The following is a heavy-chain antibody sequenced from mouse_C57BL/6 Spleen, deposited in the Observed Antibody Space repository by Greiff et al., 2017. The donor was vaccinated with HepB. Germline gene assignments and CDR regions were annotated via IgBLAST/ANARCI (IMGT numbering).Heavy chain of an antibody. V-gene: IGHV1-55*01. CDR1: GYTFTSYW. Sequence: QVHVKQPGAELVKPGASVKMSCKASGYTFTSYWITWVKQRPGQGLEWIGDIYPGSGSTNYNEKFKSKATLTVDTSSSTAYMQLSSLTSEDSAVYYCARYGRSNYNYAMDYWGQGTSVTVSS. J-gene: IGHJ4*01. D-gene: IGHD2-5*01. CDR2: IYPGSGST. CDR3: ARYGRSNYNYAMDY.